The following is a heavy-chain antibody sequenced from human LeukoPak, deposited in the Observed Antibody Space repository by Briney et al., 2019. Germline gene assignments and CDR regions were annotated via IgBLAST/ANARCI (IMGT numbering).Heavy chain of an antibody. CDR1: GFTFSSYD. J-gene: IGHJ3*02. Sequence: AGGSLRLSCAASGFTFSSYDMHWVRQATGKGLEWVSAIGTAGDTYYPGSVKGRFTISRENAKNSLYLQMNSLRAGDTAVYYCARANYDWDAFDIWGQGTMVTVSS. D-gene: IGHD4/OR15-4a*01. CDR2: IGTAGDT. V-gene: IGHV3-13*01. CDR3: ARANYDWDAFDI.